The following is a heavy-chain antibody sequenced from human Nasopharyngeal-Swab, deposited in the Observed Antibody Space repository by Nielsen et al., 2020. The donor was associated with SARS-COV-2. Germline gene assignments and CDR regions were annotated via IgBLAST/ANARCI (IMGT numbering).Heavy chain of an antibody. CDR3: ASDISGNPPLQTTNPP. CDR2: ISSSSTYI. V-gene: IGHV3-21*01. Sequence: GGSLRLSCAASGFTFSSHSMNWVRQAPGKGLEWVSSISSSSTYIYYADSVKGRFTISRDNAKNSLYLQMNSLRVEDTAVYYCASDISGNPPLQTTNPPWGQGTMVTVSS. J-gene: IGHJ3*01. CDR1: GFTFSSHS. D-gene: IGHD1-26*01.